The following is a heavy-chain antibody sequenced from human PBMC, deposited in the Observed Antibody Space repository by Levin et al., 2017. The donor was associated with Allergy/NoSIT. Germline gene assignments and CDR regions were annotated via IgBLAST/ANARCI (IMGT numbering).Heavy chain of an antibody. CDR3: ARGISLNIAVAGTEFDY. D-gene: IGHD6-19*01. V-gene: IGHV4-34*01. Sequence: SQTLSLTCAVYGGSFSGYYWSWIRQPPGKGLEWIGEINHSGSTNYNPSLKSRVTISVDTSKNQFSLKLSSVTAADTAVYYCARGISLNIAVAGTEFDYWGQGTLVTVSS. CDR1: GGSFSGYY. CDR2: INHSGST. J-gene: IGHJ4*02.